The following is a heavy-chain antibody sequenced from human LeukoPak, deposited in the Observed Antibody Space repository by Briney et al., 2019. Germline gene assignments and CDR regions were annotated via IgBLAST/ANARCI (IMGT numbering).Heavy chain of an antibody. CDR2: IYYIGNT. V-gene: IGHV4-59*01. CDR3: ARDLGHPARFDP. J-gene: IGHJ5*02. CDR1: GGSISNYY. Sequence: PSETLSLTCTVSGGSISNYYWTWIRQPPGKGLEWIGNIYYIGNTNYNPSLKSRVAISIDTSKNQFSLKVNSVTAEDTAVYYCARDLGHPARFDPWGQGTPVTVSS.